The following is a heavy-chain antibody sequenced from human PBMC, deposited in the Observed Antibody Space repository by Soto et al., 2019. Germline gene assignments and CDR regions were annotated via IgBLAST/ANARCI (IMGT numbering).Heavy chain of an antibody. CDR1: GGSISSGGYY. V-gene: IGHV4-61*08. CDR2: IYYSGSA. Sequence: PSETLSLTCTVSGGSISSGGYYWSWIRQHPGKGLEWIAYIYYSGSANYNPSLKSRVTISLDPSNNQFSLKLSSVTAADPAIYYCARRRATVTTWPDFFDYWGQGNLVTVSS. J-gene: IGHJ4*02. D-gene: IGHD4-4*01. CDR3: ARRRATVTTWPDFFDY.